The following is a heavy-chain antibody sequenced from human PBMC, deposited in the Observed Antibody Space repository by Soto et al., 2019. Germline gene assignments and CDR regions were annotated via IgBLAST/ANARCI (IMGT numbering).Heavy chain of an antibody. Sequence: ASVKVSCKASGYTFTSYYMHWVRQAPGQGLEWMGIINPSGGSTSYAQKFQGRVTMTRDTSTSTVYMELSSLRSEDTAVYYCAKDGEGATPRDAFNIWGKGKRVTVSS. V-gene: IGHV1-46*01. CDR3: AKDGEGATPRDAFNI. D-gene: IGHD1-26*01. CDR1: GYTFTSYY. CDR2: INPSGGST. J-gene: IGHJ3*02.